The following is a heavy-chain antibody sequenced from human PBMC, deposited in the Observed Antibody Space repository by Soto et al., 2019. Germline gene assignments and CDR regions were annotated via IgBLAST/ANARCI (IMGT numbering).Heavy chain of an antibody. D-gene: IGHD1-26*01. Sequence: QVQLVQSGAEVKKPGSSVKVSCKASGGTFSSYAISWVRQAPGQGLEWMGGIIPIFGTANYAQKFQGRVTITVDKSTSTAYRELGSLRSEDTAVYYCARAASRGSYPCGYFDYWGQGTLVTVSS. V-gene: IGHV1-69*06. CDR3: ARAASRGSYPCGYFDY. CDR2: IIPIFGTA. CDR1: GGTFSSYA. J-gene: IGHJ4*02.